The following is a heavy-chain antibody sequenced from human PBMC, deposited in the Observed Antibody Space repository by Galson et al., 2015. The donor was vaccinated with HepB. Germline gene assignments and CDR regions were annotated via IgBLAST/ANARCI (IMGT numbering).Heavy chain of an antibody. V-gene: IGHV2-70*01. Sequence: PALVKPTQTLTLTCTFSGFSLSTSGMCVSWIRLPPGKALEWLALIDWDDDKYYSTSLKTRLTISKDTSKNQAVLTMTNMDPMDTATYYCARIVRYSFGYSFDYWGQGTLVTVSS. CDR3: ARIVRYSFGYSFDY. D-gene: IGHD5-18*01. CDR1: GFSLSTSGMC. J-gene: IGHJ4*02. CDR2: IDWDDDK.